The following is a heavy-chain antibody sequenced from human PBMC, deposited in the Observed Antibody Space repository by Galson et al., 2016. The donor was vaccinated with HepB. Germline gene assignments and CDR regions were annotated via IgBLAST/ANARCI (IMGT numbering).Heavy chain of an antibody. CDR1: GFSVRSNF. V-gene: IGHV3-53*01. CDR2: IYRGGST. CDR3: ARVIPSWWLLFDY. D-gene: IGHD3-22*01. J-gene: IGHJ4*02. Sequence: SLRLSCAASGFSVRSNFISWVRQAPGKGLEWVSVIYRGGSTYYADSVKGRFIISRDNTKNTLYLQMNSLRAEDMAVYYCARVIPSWWLLFDYWGQGALVTVSS.